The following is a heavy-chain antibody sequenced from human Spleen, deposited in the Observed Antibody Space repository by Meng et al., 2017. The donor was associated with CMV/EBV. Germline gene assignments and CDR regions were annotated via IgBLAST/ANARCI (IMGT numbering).Heavy chain of an antibody. CDR2: ISYCGST. CDR3: SRDILKQLALRDY. CDR1: GGFSSRNSYY. Sequence: LGSERGMVKASEHPSTISNDSGGFSSRNSYYWGWRPTAREKVVEMIGSISYCGSTNYNPYLKSRITISADTSKDPFSLKLSTVTAEDTAVYYCSRDILKQLALRDYWGQGTLVTVSS. D-gene: IGHD6-6*01. J-gene: IGHJ4*02. V-gene: IGHV4-39*07.